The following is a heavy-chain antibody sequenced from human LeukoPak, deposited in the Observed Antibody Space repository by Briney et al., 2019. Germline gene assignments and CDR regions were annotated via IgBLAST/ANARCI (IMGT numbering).Heavy chain of an antibody. D-gene: IGHD5-18*01. CDR1: GYSFTSYW. CDR2: ISGSGGST. CDR3: AKDTPWGYGNHDAFDI. Sequence: GESLKISCKGSGYSFTSYWIGWVRQAPGKGLEWVSAISGSGGSTYYADSVKGRFTISRDNSKNTLYLQMNSLRAEDTAVYYCAKDTPWGYGNHDAFDIWGQGTMVTVSS. V-gene: IGHV3-23*01. J-gene: IGHJ3*02.